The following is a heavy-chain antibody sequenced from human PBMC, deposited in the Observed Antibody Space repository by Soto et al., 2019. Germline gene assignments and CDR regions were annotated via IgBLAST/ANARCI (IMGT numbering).Heavy chain of an antibody. Sequence: QVQLVESGGGVVQPGRSLRLSCAASGFTFSSYAMHWVRRAPGKGLEWVAVISYDGSNKYYADSVKGRFTISRDNSKNTLYLQMNSLRAEDTAVYYCAGSPYYYDREPPLNRHKIDYWGQGTLVTVSS. V-gene: IGHV3-30-3*01. J-gene: IGHJ4*02. CDR3: AGSPYYYDREPPLNRHKIDY. D-gene: IGHD3-22*01. CDR1: GFTFSSYA. CDR2: ISYDGSNK.